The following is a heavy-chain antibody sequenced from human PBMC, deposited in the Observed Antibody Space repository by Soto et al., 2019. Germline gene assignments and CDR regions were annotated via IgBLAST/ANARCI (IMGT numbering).Heavy chain of an antibody. D-gene: IGHD1-1*01. CDR1: GYAFTTYG. V-gene: IGHV1-18*01. Sequence: QVHLVQSGAEVKKPGASVKVSCKGSGYAFTTYGITWVRQAPGQGLEWMGWISAHNGNTNYAQKLQGRVTVNRDTSTSTAYMELRSLRYDDTAVYYCARGRYGDYWGQGALVTVSS. J-gene: IGHJ4*02. CDR3: ARGRYGDY. CDR2: ISAHNGNT.